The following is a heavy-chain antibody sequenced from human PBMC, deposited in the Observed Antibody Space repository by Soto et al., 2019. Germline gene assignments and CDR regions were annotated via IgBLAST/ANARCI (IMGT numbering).Heavy chain of an antibody. CDR3: ARDAGAGTSWFDP. CDR1: GFTFSSYS. Sequence: GGSLRLSCAASGFTFSSYSMNWVRQAPGKGLEWVSSISSSSSYIYYADSVKGRFTISRDNAKNSLYLQMNSLRAEDTAVYYCARDAGAGTSWFDPWCHGTRVTVSA. V-gene: IGHV3-21*01. J-gene: IGHJ5*02. D-gene: IGHD6-13*01. CDR2: ISSSSSYI.